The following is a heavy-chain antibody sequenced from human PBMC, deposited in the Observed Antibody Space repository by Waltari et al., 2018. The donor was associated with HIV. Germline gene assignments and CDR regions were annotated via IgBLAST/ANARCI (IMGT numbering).Heavy chain of an antibody. CDR3: AHRRAGYSSGWYTRGLDY. V-gene: IGHV2-5*01. CDR1: GFSLSTNGVG. J-gene: IGHJ4*02. Sequence: QITLKESGPTLVKPTQPLTLTCTFSGFSLSTNGVGVGWIRQPPGKALEGLALIYWNDDKRYSPSLASRLTVTKDTSKNQVVLRMTNMDPVDTATYYCAHRRAGYSSGWYTRGLDYWGQGTLVTVSS. D-gene: IGHD6-13*01. CDR2: IYWNDDK.